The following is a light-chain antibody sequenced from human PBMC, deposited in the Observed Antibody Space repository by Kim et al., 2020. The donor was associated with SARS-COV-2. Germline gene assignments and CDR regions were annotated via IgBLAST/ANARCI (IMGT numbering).Light chain of an antibody. CDR1: QTVSSGY. V-gene: IGKV3-20*01. J-gene: IGKJ1*01. Sequence: APGERGTLSCRASQTVSSGYLAWYQQRPRQAPRLLIYGASNRATGIPDRFSGGGSGTDFTLTINSLKPEDSATYFCQQYGHPPRTFGQGTKVDIK. CDR2: GAS. CDR3: QQYGHPPRT.